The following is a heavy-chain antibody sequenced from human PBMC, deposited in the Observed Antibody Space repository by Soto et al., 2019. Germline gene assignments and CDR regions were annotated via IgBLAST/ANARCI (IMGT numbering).Heavy chain of an antibody. V-gene: IGHV4-31*03. J-gene: IGHJ4*02. CDR3: ARVLGYCSSTSCSSFDY. CDR2: IYYSGST. D-gene: IGHD2-2*01. Sequence: SETLSLTCTVSGGSISSGGYYWSWIRQHPGKGLEWIGYIYYSGSTYYNPSLKSRVTISVDTSKNQFSLKLSSVTAADTAVYYCARVLGYCSSTSCSSFDYWGQGTLVTVSS. CDR1: GGSISSGGYY.